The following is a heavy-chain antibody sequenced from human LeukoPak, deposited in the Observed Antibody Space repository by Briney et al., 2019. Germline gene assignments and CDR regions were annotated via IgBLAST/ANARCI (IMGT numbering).Heavy chain of an antibody. CDR3: ARNRFPITGTTNNYYYMDV. CDR2: ISSSSTTI. Sequence: PGGSLRLSCAASGFIFSSYSMDWVRQAPGKGLEWLSYISSSSTTIHYADSVKGRFTISRDNAKNSLYLQMNSLKAEDTAVYYCARNRFPITGTTNNYYYMDVWGKGTTVTVSS. V-gene: IGHV3-48*04. D-gene: IGHD1-7*01. J-gene: IGHJ6*03. CDR1: GFIFSSYS.